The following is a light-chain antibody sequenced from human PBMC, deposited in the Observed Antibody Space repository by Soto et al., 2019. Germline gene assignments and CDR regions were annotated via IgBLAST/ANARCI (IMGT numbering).Light chain of an antibody. V-gene: IGKV1-5*03. CDR1: QSISSW. J-gene: IGKJ2*01. CDR2: KAS. Sequence: DIQLTQSPSTLSASVGDRVTITCRASQSISSWLAWYQQKPGKAPKLVIYKASSLESGVPSRFSGSGSGTEFTLTISSLQPEDFATYYCQQYDSYSYTFGQGTKVEIK. CDR3: QQYDSYSYT.